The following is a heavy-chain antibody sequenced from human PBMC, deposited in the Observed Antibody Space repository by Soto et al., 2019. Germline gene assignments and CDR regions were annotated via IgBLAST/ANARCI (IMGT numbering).Heavy chain of an antibody. Sequence: GGSLRLSCAASGFTFSSYSMNWVRQAPGKGLEWVSSISSSSSFIYYADSVKGRFTVSRDNSKNTLYLQMNSLRAEDTAVYYCAKGGCSGGSCYKSDYWGQGTLVTVSS. CDR1: GFTFSSYS. CDR3: AKGGCSGGSCYKSDY. CDR2: ISSSSSFI. V-gene: IGHV3-21*04. D-gene: IGHD2-15*01. J-gene: IGHJ4*02.